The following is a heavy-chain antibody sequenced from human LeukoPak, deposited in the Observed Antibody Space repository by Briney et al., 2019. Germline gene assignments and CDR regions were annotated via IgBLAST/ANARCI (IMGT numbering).Heavy chain of an antibody. CDR2: ISAYNGNT. Sequence: ASVKVSCKTSGYTFTSYGISWVRQAPGQGLEWMGWISAYNGNTHSAQKLQGRVTMTTDTSTSTAYMELRSLRSDDTAVYYCARGPPSGVVPPTVSWFDPWGQGTLVTVSS. J-gene: IGHJ5*02. D-gene: IGHD2-21*02. CDR3: ARGPPSGVVPPTVSWFDP. V-gene: IGHV1-18*01. CDR1: GYTFTSYG.